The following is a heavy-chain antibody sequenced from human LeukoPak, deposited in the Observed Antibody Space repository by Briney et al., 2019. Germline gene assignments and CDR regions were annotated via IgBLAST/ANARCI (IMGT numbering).Heavy chain of an antibody. CDR1: GFTFSSYS. D-gene: IGHD4-23*01. Sequence: GGSLRLSCAASGFTFSSYSMNWVRQAPGKGLEWVSSISSSSSYIYYADSVKGRFTISRDNAKNSLYLQMNSLRAEDTAVYYCARDRRGGTTVVPWGQGTLVTVSS. V-gene: IGHV3-21*01. J-gene: IGHJ4*02. CDR2: ISSSSSYI. CDR3: ARDRRGGTTVVP.